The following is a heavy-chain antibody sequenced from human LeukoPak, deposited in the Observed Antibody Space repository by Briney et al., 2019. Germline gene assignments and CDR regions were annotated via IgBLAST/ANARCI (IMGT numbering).Heavy chain of an antibody. J-gene: IGHJ4*02. Sequence: SQTLSLTRTVSGGSISSGGYYWSWIRQHPGKGLEWIGYIYYSGSTYYNPSLKSRVTISVDTSKNQFSLKLSSVTAADTAVYYCATALRAGYSYGYLDYWGQGTLVTVSS. D-gene: IGHD5-18*01. CDR2: IYYSGST. V-gene: IGHV4-31*03. CDR1: GGSISSGGYY. CDR3: ATALRAGYSYGYLDY.